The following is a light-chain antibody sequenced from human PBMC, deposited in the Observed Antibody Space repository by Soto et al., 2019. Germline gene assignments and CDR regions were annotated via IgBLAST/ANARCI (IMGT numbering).Light chain of an antibody. V-gene: IGKV1-5*03. J-gene: IGKJ1*01. CDR3: QQYDHFPWT. Sequence: DIQMTQSPSPLSASVGDRVTITCLASQSIRSWLAWYQQKPGKAPNLMIYKASSLESGVPSTFSGSGFGTEFTLTISSLQPDDVATYYCQQYDHFPWTFGQGTKVDIK. CDR1: QSIRSW. CDR2: KAS.